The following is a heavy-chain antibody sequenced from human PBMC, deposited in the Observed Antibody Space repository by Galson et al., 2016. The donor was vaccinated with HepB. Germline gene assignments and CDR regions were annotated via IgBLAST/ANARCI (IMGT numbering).Heavy chain of an antibody. CDR2: INPSGGST. CDR3: ARVGYTMIVVSRDQYFDY. Sequence: SVKVSCKASGYTFTSYYIHWVRQAPGQGLQWMGIINPSGGSTDYAEKFQGRVTMTRDTSTSTVYMELSSLRSEDTAVYYCARVGYTMIVVSRDQYFDYWGRGTLVTVSS. D-gene: IGHD3-22*01. J-gene: IGHJ4*02. V-gene: IGHV1-46*01. CDR1: GYTFTSYY.